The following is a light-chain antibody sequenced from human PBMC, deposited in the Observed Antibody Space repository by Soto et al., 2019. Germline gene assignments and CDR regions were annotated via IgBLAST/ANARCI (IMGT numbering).Light chain of an antibody. Sequence: DVVMTQSPVSLSVTLGQSASISCKSSQSLVYSDGDTYLHWFQQRPGRSPRRLLHKVSRRDTGVPDRFSGSGSGTDFTLQISRVEAEDVGVYYCMQGTHSYTFGQGTRLDIK. CDR1: QSLVYSDGDTY. J-gene: IGKJ2*01. CDR2: KVS. CDR3: MQGTHSYT. V-gene: IGKV2-30*01.